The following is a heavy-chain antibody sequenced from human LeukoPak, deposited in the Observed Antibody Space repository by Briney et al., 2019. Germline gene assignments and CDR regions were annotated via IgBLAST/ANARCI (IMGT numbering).Heavy chain of an antibody. J-gene: IGHJ3*02. V-gene: IGHV1-69*13. CDR1: GGTFSSYA. CDR3: AREWSSDYYDSSGPRAFDI. Sequence: ASVKVPCKASGGTFSSYAISWVRQAPGQGLEWMGGIIPIFGTANYAQKFQGRVTITADESTSTAYMELSSLRSEDTAVYYCAREWSSDYYDSSGPRAFDIWGQGTMVTVSS. CDR2: IIPIFGTA. D-gene: IGHD3-22*01.